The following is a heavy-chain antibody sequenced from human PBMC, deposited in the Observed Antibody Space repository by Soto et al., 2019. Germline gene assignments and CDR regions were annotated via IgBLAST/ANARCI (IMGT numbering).Heavy chain of an antibody. V-gene: IGHV4-30-4*01. CDR1: GGSIRNGDYY. D-gene: IGHD1-26*01. J-gene: IGHJ4*02. CDR3: VTVNLVGAAYYFDY. CDR2: VYYSGTT. Sequence: SSETLSLTCTVSGGSIRNGDYYWGWIRQPPGKGLEWIGYVYYSGTTYSHPSLNSRVSISVDTSENQFSLRLTSVTAADTAVYYCVTVNLVGAAYYFDYWGPGTLVTVSS.